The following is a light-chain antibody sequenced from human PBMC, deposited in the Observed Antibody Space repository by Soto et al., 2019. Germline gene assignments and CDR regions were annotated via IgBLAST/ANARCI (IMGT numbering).Light chain of an antibody. J-gene: IGLJ3*02. Sequence: QSALTQPASVSGSPEQSITISCTGTSSDVGSYNLVSWYQQHPGKAPKLMIYEVSNRPSGVSNRFSGSKSGNTASLTISGLQAEDEADYYCNSYTSSRTLVFGGGTKLTVL. V-gene: IGLV2-14*02. CDR1: SSDVGSYNL. CDR3: NSYTSSRTLV. CDR2: EVS.